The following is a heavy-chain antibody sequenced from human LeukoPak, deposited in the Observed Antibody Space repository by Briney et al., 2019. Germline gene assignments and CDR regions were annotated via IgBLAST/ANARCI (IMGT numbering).Heavy chain of an antibody. V-gene: IGHV4-31*03. CDR2: IYYSGST. CDR1: GGSISSGGYY. Sequence: TSQTLSLTCTVSGGSISSGGYYWSWIRQHPGKGLEWIGYIYYSGSTYYNPSLKSRATISVDTSKNQFSLKLSSVTAADTAVYYCARDARHYYDSSGYYPGAFDIWGQGTMVTVSS. D-gene: IGHD3-22*01. CDR3: ARDARHYYDSSGYYPGAFDI. J-gene: IGHJ3*02.